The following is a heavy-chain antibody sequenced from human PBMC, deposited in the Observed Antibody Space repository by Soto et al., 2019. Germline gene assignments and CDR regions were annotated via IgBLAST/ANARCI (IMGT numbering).Heavy chain of an antibody. Sequence: SEALSLTCTVSGGSISSGGYYWTWIRQHTGKGLEWIGYNYYSGITYYNPSLKSRVTISLDTSKNQFSLKLSSVTAADTAVYYCARAMVRGKKYYGVDVWGQGTTVTVSS. CDR2: NYYSGIT. CDR3: ARAMVRGKKYYGVDV. J-gene: IGHJ6*02. V-gene: IGHV4-31*03. CDR1: GGSISSGGYY. D-gene: IGHD3-10*01.